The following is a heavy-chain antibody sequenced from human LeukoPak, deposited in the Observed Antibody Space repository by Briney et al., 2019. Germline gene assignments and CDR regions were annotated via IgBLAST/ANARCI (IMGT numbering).Heavy chain of an antibody. V-gene: IGHV4-34*01. Sequence: SETLSLTCAVFGGSFSGYYWSWIRQPPGKGLEWIGEINHSGRTNYSPSLKSRVTISVDTSKNQFSLNLSSVTAADTAVYYCARLASYGWRYYYGMDVWGQGTTVTVSS. CDR2: INHSGRT. J-gene: IGHJ6*02. D-gene: IGHD5-18*01. CDR1: GGSFSGYY. CDR3: ARLASYGWRYYYGMDV.